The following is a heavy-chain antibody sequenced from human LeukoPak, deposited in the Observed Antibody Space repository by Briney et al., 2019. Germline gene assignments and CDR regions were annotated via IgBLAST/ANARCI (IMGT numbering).Heavy chain of an antibody. CDR1: GFTFSSYA. J-gene: IGHJ3*02. Sequence: GGSLRLSCAASGFTFSSYAMSWVRQAPGKGLEWVSAISGSGGSTYYADSVKGRFTISRDNSKNTLYLQMNSLRAEDTAVYYCAKIPRRDGYNYAFDIWDQGTMVTVSS. CDR3: AKIPRRDGYNYAFDI. CDR2: ISGSGGST. V-gene: IGHV3-23*01. D-gene: IGHD5-24*01.